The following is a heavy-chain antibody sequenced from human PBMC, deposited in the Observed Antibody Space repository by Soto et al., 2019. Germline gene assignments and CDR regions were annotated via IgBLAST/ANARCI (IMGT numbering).Heavy chain of an antibody. Sequence: EVRLVESGGGLVQPGGSLRLSCAASGFTFSSYWMHWVRQARGKGLVWVSRINSDGSSTIYADSVKGRFTISRDNAKNTLYLQMNSLRAEDTAVYYCARGRGAVLWFGELLYDWGQGTLVTVSS. CDR1: GFTFSSYW. CDR3: ARGRGAVLWFGELLYD. D-gene: IGHD3-10*01. J-gene: IGHJ4*02. V-gene: IGHV3-74*01. CDR2: INSDGSST.